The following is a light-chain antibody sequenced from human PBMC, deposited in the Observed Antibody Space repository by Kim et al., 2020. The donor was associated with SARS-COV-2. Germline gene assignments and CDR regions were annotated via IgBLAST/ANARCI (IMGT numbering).Light chain of an antibody. CDR1: QSVSSSY. V-gene: IGKV3-20*01. Sequence: SPWERATLSCRASQSVSSSYLAWYQQKPGQAPRLLIYVASSRGTGIPDRFSGRGSGTDFTLTISRLEPEDFAGYYWQQYGSAPPYTFGQGTKLEI. CDR2: VAS. CDR3: QQYGSAPPYT. J-gene: IGKJ2*01.